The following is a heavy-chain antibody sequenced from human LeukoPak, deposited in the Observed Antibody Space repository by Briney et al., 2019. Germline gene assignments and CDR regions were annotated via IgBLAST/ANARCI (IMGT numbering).Heavy chain of an antibody. CDR3: ARGPRIRVDYYYYMDV. CDR1: GGSISSYY. D-gene: IGHD3-3*01. V-gene: IGHV4-59*01. Sequence: SETLSLTCTVSGGSISSYYWSWIRQPPGKGLEWIGYVYYSGSTNYNPSLKSRVTISVGTSKNQFSLKLSSVTAADTAVYYCARGPRIRVDYYYYMDVWGKGTTVTVSS. CDR2: VYYSGST. J-gene: IGHJ6*03.